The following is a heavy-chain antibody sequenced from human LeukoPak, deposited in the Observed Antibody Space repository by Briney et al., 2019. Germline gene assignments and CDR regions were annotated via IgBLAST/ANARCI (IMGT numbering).Heavy chain of an antibody. Sequence: SETLSLTCTVSGGSMSPYHWGWIRQPPGKGLEWTGYIYYSGSTNYNPSLKSRVTISVDTSKNQFSLKLSSVTAADTAVYYCARQAGYSSGWPWFDYWGQGTLVTVSS. V-gene: IGHV4-59*08. D-gene: IGHD6-19*01. CDR1: GGSMSPYH. CDR3: ARQAGYSSGWPWFDY. J-gene: IGHJ4*02. CDR2: IYYSGST.